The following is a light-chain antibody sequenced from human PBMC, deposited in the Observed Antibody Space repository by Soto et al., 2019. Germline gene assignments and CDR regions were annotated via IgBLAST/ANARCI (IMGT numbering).Light chain of an antibody. V-gene: IGKV1-8*01. CDR1: QGISSY. J-gene: IGKJ2*01. CDR3: QQYYSYPPT. CDR2: AAS. Sequence: AIRMTQSPSSLSASTGDRVTITCRASQGISSYLAWYQQKPGKAPKLLIYAASTLQSGVPSRFSGSGSGTDFTLTISCLQSEDFATYYRQQYYSYPPTFGQGTKVDI.